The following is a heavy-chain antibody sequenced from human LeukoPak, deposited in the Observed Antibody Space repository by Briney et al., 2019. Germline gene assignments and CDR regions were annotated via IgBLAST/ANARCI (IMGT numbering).Heavy chain of an antibody. V-gene: IGHV4-59*08. CDR2: VYYSGST. D-gene: IGHD3-10*01. J-gene: IGHJ4*02. CDR1: GGSISSYY. Sequence: SETLSLTCTVSGGSISSYYWSWIRQPPGKGLEWIGYVYYSGSTNYNPSLKSRVTISEDTSKNQFSLKLSSVTAADTAVYFCARHQVYGSGSLHYFDYWGQGTLVTVSS. CDR3: ARHQVYGSGSLHYFDY.